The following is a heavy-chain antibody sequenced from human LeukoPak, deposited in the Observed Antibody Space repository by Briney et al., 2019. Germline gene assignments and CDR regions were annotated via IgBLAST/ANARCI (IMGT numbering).Heavy chain of an antibody. CDR3: ARAQTGDFDY. J-gene: IGHJ4*02. CDR2: IYTSGST. CDR1: GGSISSSSYY. Sequence: SETLSLTCTVSGGSISSSSYYWSWIRQPAGKGLEWIGRIYTSGSTNYNPSLKSRVTISVDTSKNQFSLKLSSVTAADTAVYYCARAQTGDFDYWGQGTLVTVSS. D-gene: IGHD7-27*01. V-gene: IGHV4-61*02.